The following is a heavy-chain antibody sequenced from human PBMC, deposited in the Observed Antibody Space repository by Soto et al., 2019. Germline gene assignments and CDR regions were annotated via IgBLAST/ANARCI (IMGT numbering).Heavy chain of an antibody. Sequence: QVQLQESGPGLVKPSQTLSLTCTVSGGSISSGGYYWSWIRQHPGKGLEWIGYIYYSGSTYYNPSLKSRVTISVDTPKNQFSLKLSSVTAADTTVYYCARESMAVDTAMGGMDVWGQGTTVTVSS. J-gene: IGHJ6*02. V-gene: IGHV4-31*03. CDR3: ARESMAVDTAMGGMDV. CDR1: GGSISSGGYY. D-gene: IGHD5-18*01. CDR2: IYYSGST.